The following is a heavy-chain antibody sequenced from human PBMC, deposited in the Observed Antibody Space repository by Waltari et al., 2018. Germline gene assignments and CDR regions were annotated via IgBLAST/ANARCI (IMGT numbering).Heavy chain of an antibody. CDR2: IYYRGTT. Sequence: QLQLQESGPGLVKPSETLSLTCTVSGGSISSSSYYWGWIRQPPGRGLEWIGSIYYRGTTYSTPPLKRRDTISVDPSKTRFSLKASSGTAASPAVYYCARRGGYSSGWYNVWYFDLWGRGTLVTVSS. D-gene: IGHD6-19*01. V-gene: IGHV4-39*01. CDR1: GGSISSSSYY. CDR3: ARRGGYSSGWYNVWYFDL. J-gene: IGHJ2*01.